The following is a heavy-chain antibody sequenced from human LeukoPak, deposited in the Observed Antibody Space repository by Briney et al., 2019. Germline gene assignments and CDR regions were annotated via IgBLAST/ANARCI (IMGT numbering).Heavy chain of an antibody. CDR3: ARQKEGCSGGSCYTGDLDAFDI. V-gene: IGHV4-59*08. Sequence: SETLSLTCTVSGGSISSYYWSWIRQPPGKGLEWIGYIYYSGSTNYNPSLKSRVTISVDTSKNQFSLKLSSVTAADTAVYYCARQKEGCSGGSCYTGDLDAFDIWGQGTMVTVS. D-gene: IGHD2-15*01. J-gene: IGHJ3*02. CDR1: GGSISSYY. CDR2: IYYSGST.